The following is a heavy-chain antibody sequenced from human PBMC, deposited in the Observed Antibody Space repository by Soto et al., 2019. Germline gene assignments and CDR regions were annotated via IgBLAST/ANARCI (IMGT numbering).Heavy chain of an antibody. J-gene: IGHJ4*02. D-gene: IGHD2-8*01. CDR3: ARYCTNGVCYKVSDY. Sequence: QVQLVQSGAEVKKPGASVKVSCKASGYTFTSYGISWVRRAPGQGLEWLGWISAYNGNTNYAQKLQGRVTMTTDTSTSTAYMELRSLRSDDTAVYYCARYCTNGVCYKVSDYWGQGTLVTVSS. V-gene: IGHV1-18*01. CDR2: ISAYNGNT. CDR1: GYTFTSYG.